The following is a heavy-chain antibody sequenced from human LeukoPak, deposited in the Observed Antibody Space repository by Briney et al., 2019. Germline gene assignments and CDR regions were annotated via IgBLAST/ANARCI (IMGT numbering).Heavy chain of an antibody. Sequence: SETLSLTCTVSGGSISSYYWSWIRQPPGKGLEWIGYIYYSGSTNYNPSLKSRVTISVDTSKNQFSLKLSSVTAADTAVYYCAREGAPEREVSDYWGQGTLVTVSS. CDR2: IYYSGST. CDR3: AREGAPEREVSDY. CDR1: GGSISSYY. D-gene: IGHD1-14*01. V-gene: IGHV4-59*01. J-gene: IGHJ4*02.